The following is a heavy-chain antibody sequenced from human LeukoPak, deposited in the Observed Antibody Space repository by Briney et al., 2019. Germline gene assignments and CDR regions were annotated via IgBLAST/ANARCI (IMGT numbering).Heavy chain of an antibody. V-gene: IGHV3-30*02. CDR1: GFTFSSYG. D-gene: IGHD6-13*01. J-gene: IGHJ2*01. Sequence: PGGSLRLSCAASGFTFSSYGMHWVRQAPGKGLEWVAFIRYDGNTKYYADSVKGRFTISRDNSKNTLYLQMNSLRAEDTAVYYCARDPAGIAAAEDYWYFDLWGRGTLVTVSS. CDR2: IRYDGNTK. CDR3: ARDPAGIAAAEDYWYFDL.